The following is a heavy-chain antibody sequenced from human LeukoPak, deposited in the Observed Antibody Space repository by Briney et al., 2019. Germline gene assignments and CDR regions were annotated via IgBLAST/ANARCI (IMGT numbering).Heavy chain of an antibody. CDR1: GYTFTIYG. CDR2: ISAYNGNT. Sequence: ASVTVSLTASGYTFTIYGISWVRQAPGQGQEWMGWISAYNGNTNYAQKLQGRVTMTTDTSTSTAYMELRSLRSDDTAVYYCARYHVLRFLEWPTRNGMDVWGQGTTVTVSS. J-gene: IGHJ6*02. D-gene: IGHD3-3*01. CDR3: ARYHVLRFLEWPTRNGMDV. V-gene: IGHV1-18*01.